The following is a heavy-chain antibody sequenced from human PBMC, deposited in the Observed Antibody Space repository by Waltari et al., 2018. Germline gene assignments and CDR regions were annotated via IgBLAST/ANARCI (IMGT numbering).Heavy chain of an antibody. CDR3: AKDPIVVVTAIFDY. V-gene: IGHV3-23*04. CDR1: GFTFRRYA. D-gene: IGHD2-21*02. CDR2: ISGSVGST. J-gene: IGHJ4*02. Sequence: EVQLVESWGDLVQHGRSLRLACETSGFTFRRYAMSWVRQAPGKGLEWVSAISGSVGSTYYADSLKGRFTISRDNSKNTLYLQMNILRSEDTAVYYCAKDPIVVVTAIFDYWGQGTLVTVSS.